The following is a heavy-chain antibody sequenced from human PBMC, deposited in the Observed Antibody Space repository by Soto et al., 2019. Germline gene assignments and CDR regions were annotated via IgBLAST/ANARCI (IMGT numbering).Heavy chain of an antibody. D-gene: IGHD1-26*01. CDR3: STDIGIYGLDI. Sequence: EVHLVESGGGFVQPGGSLRLSCVASRVSCKNAWMSWVRQAPGKGPEWVGRIKSKTDGGTADYAAPVKGRFTISRDDSQNTLYLHMDSLKTEDTALYHCSTDIGIYGLDIWGQGTTVTVSS. CDR2: IKSKTDGGTA. CDR1: RVSCKNAW. V-gene: IGHV3-15*01. J-gene: IGHJ6*02.